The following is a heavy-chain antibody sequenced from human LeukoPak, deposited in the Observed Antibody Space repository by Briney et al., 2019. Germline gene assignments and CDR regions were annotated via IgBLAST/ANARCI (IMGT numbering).Heavy chain of an antibody. D-gene: IGHD3-22*01. J-gene: IGHJ5*02. CDR1: GSTFSSYA. Sequence: GASVKVSCKASGSTFSSYAISWVRQAPGQGLEWMGGIIPIFGTANYAQKFQGRVTITTDESTSTAYMELSSLRSEDTAVYYCARDQHYDSSGYYNWFDPWGQGTLVTVSS. V-gene: IGHV1-69*05. CDR3: ARDQHYDSSGYYNWFDP. CDR2: IIPIFGTA.